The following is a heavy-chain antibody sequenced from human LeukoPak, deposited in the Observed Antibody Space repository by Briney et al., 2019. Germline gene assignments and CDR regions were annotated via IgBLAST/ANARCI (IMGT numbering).Heavy chain of an antibody. Sequence: SEALSLTCTVSGGSISSYYWSWIRQPPGKGLEWIGYIYYSGSTNYNPSLKSRVTISVDTSKNQFSLKLSSVTAADTAVYYCARGGPDFWSGYRLYGMDVWGQGTTVTVSS. CDR1: GGSISSYY. J-gene: IGHJ6*02. D-gene: IGHD3-3*01. V-gene: IGHV4-59*01. CDR3: ARGGPDFWSGYRLYGMDV. CDR2: IYYSGST.